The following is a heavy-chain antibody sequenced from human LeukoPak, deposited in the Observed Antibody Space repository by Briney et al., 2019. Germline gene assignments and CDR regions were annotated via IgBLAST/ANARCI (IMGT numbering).Heavy chain of an antibody. J-gene: IGHJ3*02. CDR2: ISYDGSNK. Sequence: GGSLRLSCAPSGFTFSSYGMHWVRQAPGRGLEWVAVISYDGSNKYCADSVKGRFTISRDNSKNTLYLQMNSLRAEDTAVYYCAKASLRFLEWLPPDAFDIWGQGTMVTVSS. CDR1: GFTFSSYG. D-gene: IGHD3-3*01. V-gene: IGHV3-30*18. CDR3: AKASLRFLEWLPPDAFDI.